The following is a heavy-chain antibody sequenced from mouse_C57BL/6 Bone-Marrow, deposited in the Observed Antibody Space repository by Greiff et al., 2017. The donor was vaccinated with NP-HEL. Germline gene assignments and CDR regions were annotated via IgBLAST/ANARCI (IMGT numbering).Heavy chain of an antibody. D-gene: IGHD2-3*01. V-gene: IGHV2-5*01. CDR1: GFSLTSYG. CDR3: AKSYDGYPAWFAY. J-gene: IGHJ3*01. Sequence: VQLQQSGPGLVQPSQSLSITCTVSGFSLTSYGVHWVRQSPGKGLEWLGVIWRGGSTDYNAAFMSRLSITKDNSKSQVFFKMNSLQADDTAIYYCAKSYDGYPAWFAYWGQGTLVTVSA. CDR2: IWRGGST.